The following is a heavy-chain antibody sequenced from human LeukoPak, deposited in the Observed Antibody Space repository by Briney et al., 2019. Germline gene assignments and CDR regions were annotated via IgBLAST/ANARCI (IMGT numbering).Heavy chain of an antibody. Sequence: SETLSLTCTVSGGSISGYYWSWIRQPPGKGLEWIGYIYYSGSTNYNPSLKSRVTISVDTSKNQFSLKLSSVTAADTAVYYCARAGYSYGTDYWGQGTLVTDSS. D-gene: IGHD5-18*01. CDR1: GGSISGYY. CDR3: ARAGYSYGTDY. J-gene: IGHJ4*02. CDR2: IYYSGST. V-gene: IGHV4-59*01.